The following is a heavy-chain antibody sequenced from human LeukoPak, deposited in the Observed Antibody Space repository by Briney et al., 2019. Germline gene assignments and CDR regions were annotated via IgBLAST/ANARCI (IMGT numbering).Heavy chain of an antibody. CDR1: GGSISSYY. CDR3: ARDGDGYNYFGDAFDI. Sequence: SETLSLTCTVSGGSISSYYWSWIRQPPGKGLEWIGYIYYSGSTNYNPSLKSRVTISVDTSKNQFSLKLSSVTAADTAVYYCARDGDGYNYFGDAFDIWGQGTMVTVSS. V-gene: IGHV4-59*01. D-gene: IGHD5-24*01. J-gene: IGHJ3*02. CDR2: IYYSGST.